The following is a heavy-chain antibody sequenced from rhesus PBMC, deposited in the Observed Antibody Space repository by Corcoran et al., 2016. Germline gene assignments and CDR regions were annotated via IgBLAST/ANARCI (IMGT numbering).Heavy chain of an antibody. CDR3: ARDDYGSSYLKYFEF. CDR2: CYGSSGST. CDR1: GGSISDTYY. D-gene: IGHD4-29*01. Sequence: QVQLQESGPGLVKPSETLSLTCPVPGGSISDTYYWHWNRQPLGTGLEWIGKCYGSSGSTYYNPSLRSRVTISKDTSKNQFSLKLSSVTAADTAVYYCARDDYGSSYLKYFEFWGQGALVTVSS. J-gene: IGHJ1*01. V-gene: IGHV4S7*01.